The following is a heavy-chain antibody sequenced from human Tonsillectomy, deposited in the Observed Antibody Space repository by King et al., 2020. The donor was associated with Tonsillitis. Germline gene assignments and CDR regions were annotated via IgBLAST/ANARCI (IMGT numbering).Heavy chain of an antibody. V-gene: IGHV3-9*01. CDR1: GFIFDDYA. CDR3: AKDIHAHQDGFDI. CDR2: ISWNCNSI. D-gene: IGHD2-2*01. Sequence: VQLVESGGGLVQPGRSLRLSCVASGFIFDDYAMHWVRQAPGKGLEWVAGISWNCNSIAYADSVKGRFTISRDNANNSLFLQMNSLRPEDTALYYCAKDIHAHQDGFDIWGQGTMVTVSS. J-gene: IGHJ3*02.